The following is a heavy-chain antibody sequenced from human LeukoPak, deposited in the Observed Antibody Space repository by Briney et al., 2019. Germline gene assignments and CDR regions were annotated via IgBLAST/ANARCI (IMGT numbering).Heavy chain of an antibody. V-gene: IGHV3-23*01. J-gene: IGHJ3*02. D-gene: IGHD2-15*01. CDR2: VSASGSST. Sequence: PGGSLRLSCAASGFTFSNYAMSWVRQAPGKGLEWVSAVSASGSSTHYADSVKGRFTISRDNSKNTLHLQMNSLRAEDTAVYYCRAAERKAVVVARGNSFDIWGQGTVVTVSS. CDR1: GFTFSNYA. CDR3: RAAERKAVVVARGNSFDI.